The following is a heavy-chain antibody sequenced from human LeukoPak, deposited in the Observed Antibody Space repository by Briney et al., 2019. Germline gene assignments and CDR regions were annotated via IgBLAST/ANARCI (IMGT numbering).Heavy chain of an antibody. D-gene: IGHD6-13*01. CDR2: MNPNSGNT. V-gene: IGHV1-8*01. CDR1: GYTFTSYD. CDR3: AREIAPTSWFDP. Sequence: GASVKVSCKASGYTFTSYDINWVRQATGQGLEWMGWMNPNSGNTGYAQKFQGRVTMTRNTSISTAYMELSSLRSEDTAVYYCAREIAPTSWFDPWGQGTLVTVSS. J-gene: IGHJ5*02.